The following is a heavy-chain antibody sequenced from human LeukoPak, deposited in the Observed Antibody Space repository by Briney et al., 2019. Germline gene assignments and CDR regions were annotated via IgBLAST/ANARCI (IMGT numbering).Heavy chain of an antibody. CDR1: GGYISSYY. Sequence: SETLSLTCTVSGGYISSYYWSWIRQPPGKGLEWVGYIYSSGSTNYNPSLKSRVTISVDTSKNQFSLKLSSVTAADTAVYYCARGALVVPPLDWFDPWGQGTLVTVSS. J-gene: IGHJ5*02. V-gene: IGHV4-59*01. CDR2: IYSSGST. CDR3: ARGALVVPPLDWFDP. D-gene: IGHD2-2*01.